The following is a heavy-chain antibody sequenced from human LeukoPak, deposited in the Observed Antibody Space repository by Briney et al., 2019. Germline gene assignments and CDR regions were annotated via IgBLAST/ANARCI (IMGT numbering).Heavy chain of an antibody. Sequence: PGGSLRLSCAASGFTLSSYGMHGVRQAPGKGLEWVAVISYDGSNKYYADSVKGRFTISRDNSKNTLYLQMNSLRAEDTAVYYCAKDLRRYCSGGSCLVDYWGQGTLVTVSS. D-gene: IGHD2-15*01. V-gene: IGHV3-30*18. CDR2: ISYDGSNK. CDR1: GFTLSSYG. J-gene: IGHJ4*02. CDR3: AKDLRRYCSGGSCLVDY.